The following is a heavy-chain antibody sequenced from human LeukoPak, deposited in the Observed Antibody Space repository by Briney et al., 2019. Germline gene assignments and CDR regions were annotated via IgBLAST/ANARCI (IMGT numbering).Heavy chain of an antibody. Sequence: GASVKVSCKASGYTFTSYGITWVRQAPGQGLEWMGWISAYNGNTNYAQKLQGRVTMTTDTSTTTAYMELRSLRSDDTAVYYCARDAKTYCGGECPENYYYMDVWGKGTTVTISS. CDR2: ISAYNGNT. D-gene: IGHD2-21*01. CDR3: ARDAKTYCGGECPENYYYMDV. J-gene: IGHJ6*03. V-gene: IGHV1-18*01. CDR1: GYTFTSYG.